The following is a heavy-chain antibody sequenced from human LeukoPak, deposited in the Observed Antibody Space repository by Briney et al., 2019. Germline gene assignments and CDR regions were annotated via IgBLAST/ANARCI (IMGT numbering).Heavy chain of an antibody. V-gene: IGHV4-34*01. CDR3: ASKDSYYFDY. CDR1: GGSFSGYY. Sequence: PSETLSLTCAVYGGSFSGYYWSWIRQPPGKGLEWIGEINHSGSTNYNPSLKSRVTISVDTSKNQFSLKLSSVTAADTAVYYCASKDSYYFDYWGQGTLVTVSS. D-gene: IGHD2-15*01. J-gene: IGHJ4*02. CDR2: INHSGST.